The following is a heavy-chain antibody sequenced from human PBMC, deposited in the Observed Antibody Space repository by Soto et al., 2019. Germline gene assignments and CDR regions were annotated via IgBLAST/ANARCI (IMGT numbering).Heavy chain of an antibody. Sequence: QVQLVQSGAEVKKPGSSVKVSCKASGGTFSSYTISWVRQAPGQGLEWMGRIIPILGIANYAQKFQGRVTITADKSTSTAYMELSSLRSEDTAVYYCARDRFGVVGATTFDYWGQGTLVTVSS. CDR3: ARDRFGVVGATTFDY. CDR1: GGTFSSYT. D-gene: IGHD1-26*01. V-gene: IGHV1-69*08. CDR2: IIPILGIA. J-gene: IGHJ4*02.